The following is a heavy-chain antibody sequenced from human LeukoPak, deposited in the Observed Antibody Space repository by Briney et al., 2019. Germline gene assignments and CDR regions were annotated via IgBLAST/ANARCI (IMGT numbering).Heavy chain of an antibody. V-gene: IGHV4-59*08. J-gene: IGHJ3*02. CDR3: ARHTAVGGNVAFDI. CDR2: IYYSGST. Sequence: SETLSLTCTVSGGSIRSYYWSWIRQPPGKGLEWIGYIYYSGSTNYNPSLKSRVTMSLDTSKNQFSLKLSSVTAADTAVYYCARHTAVGGNVAFDIWGQGTMVTVSS. CDR1: GGSIRSYY. D-gene: IGHD4-23*01.